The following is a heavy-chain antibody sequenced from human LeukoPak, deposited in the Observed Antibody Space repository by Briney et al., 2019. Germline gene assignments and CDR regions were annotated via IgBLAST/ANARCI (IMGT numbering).Heavy chain of an antibody. CDR1: GFTVSSNY. J-gene: IGHJ4*02. CDR2: IYSGGST. Sequence: GGSLRLSCAASGFTVSSNYMSWVRQTPGKGLEWVSLIYSGGSTHYADSVQSRFTISRDNSKNTVYFQMNSLRAEDTAVYYCARDVTHWGQETLVTVS. V-gene: IGHV3-66*01. D-gene: IGHD2-21*02. CDR3: ARDVTH.